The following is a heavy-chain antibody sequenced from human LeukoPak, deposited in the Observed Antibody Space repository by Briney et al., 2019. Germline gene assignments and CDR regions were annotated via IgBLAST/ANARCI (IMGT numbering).Heavy chain of an antibody. D-gene: IGHD3-3*01. CDR3: AKMTGYDFWSGYPAPYYFDY. CDR2: ISGSGGST. CDR1: VFTFSSYA. V-gene: IGHV3-23*01. J-gene: IGHJ4*02. Sequence: GGSLRLSCAASVFTFSSYAMSWVRQAPGKGLEWVSAISGSGGSTYYADSVKGRFTISRDNAKNELYLQMNSLRAEDTAVYYCAKMTGYDFWSGYPAPYYFDYWGQGTLVTVSS.